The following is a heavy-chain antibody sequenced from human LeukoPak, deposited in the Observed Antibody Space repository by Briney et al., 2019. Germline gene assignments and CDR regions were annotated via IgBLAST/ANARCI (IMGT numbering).Heavy chain of an antibody. CDR2: ISYDGSKK. CDR3: ARDRAWNYFDS. V-gene: IGHV3-30*03. CDR1: GFTFSDHG. J-gene: IGHJ4*02. Sequence: GGSLRLSCAVSGFTFSDHGMHWLRQAPGKGLEWVAIISYDGSKKYYAESVKGRFTISRDNSDSTLYLQMNSLRTEDTALYYCARDRAWNYFDSWGQGTLVTVSS. D-gene: IGHD1-1*01.